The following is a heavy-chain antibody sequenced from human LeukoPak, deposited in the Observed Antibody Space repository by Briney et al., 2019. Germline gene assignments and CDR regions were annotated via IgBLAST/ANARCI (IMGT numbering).Heavy chain of an antibody. CDR3: ARLGAGPTYYDFWSGYSSYYFDY. V-gene: IGHV4-39*02. CDR2: ISSSGNT. Sequence: SETLSLTCIVSGGSTSGGNYYWGWIRRPPGKGLEWIGGISSSGNTYYNPSLKSRITISVDTSKNHFSLKLSSVTAADTAVYYCARLGAGPTYYDFWSGYSSYYFDYWGQGTLVTVSS. D-gene: IGHD3-3*01. J-gene: IGHJ4*02. CDR1: GGSTSGGNYY.